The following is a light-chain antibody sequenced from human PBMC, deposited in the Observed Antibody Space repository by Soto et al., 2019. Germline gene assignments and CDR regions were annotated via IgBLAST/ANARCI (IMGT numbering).Light chain of an antibody. V-gene: IGKV3-20*01. CDR3: QQYGPSPWT. CDR2: GAS. J-gene: IGKJ1*01. Sequence: EIVLTQSPGTLSLSPWERATLSCRASQSVSSMFLAWYQQRPGQAPRLLIYGASNRATAIPDRFSGSGSGTDFTLTISRLEAEDYAVYYCQQYGPSPWTFGQGTKVDIK. CDR1: QSVSSMF.